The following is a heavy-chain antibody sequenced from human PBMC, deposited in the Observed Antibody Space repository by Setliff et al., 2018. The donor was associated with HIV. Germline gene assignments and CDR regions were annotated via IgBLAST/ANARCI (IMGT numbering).Heavy chain of an antibody. D-gene: IGHD3-10*01. Sequence: SETLSLTCTVSGGSISSGNHYWSWIRQPAGKALEWIGHIYTSGSTSYNPSLKSRVTISVDTSNSQLSLKLISVTAADTAVYFCARVPFGSGSYYFDFWGQGTLVTVSS. J-gene: IGHJ4*02. V-gene: IGHV4-61*09. CDR1: GGSISSGNHY. CDR3: ARVPFGSGSYYFDF. CDR2: IYTSGST.